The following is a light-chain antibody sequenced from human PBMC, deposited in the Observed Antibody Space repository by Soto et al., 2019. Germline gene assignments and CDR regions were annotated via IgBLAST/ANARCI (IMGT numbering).Light chain of an antibody. CDR1: QGIGSD. Sequence: DIQMTQSPSSLSASVGDRVTITCRASQGIGSDLGWYQQKPGKAPKRLIYAASSLQSGVPSRFSGRGSGTEFTLTLSSLQPEDFATYYCLQHNSYPPSFGGGTKGEIK. V-gene: IGKV1-17*01. CDR2: AAS. J-gene: IGKJ4*01. CDR3: LQHNSYPPS.